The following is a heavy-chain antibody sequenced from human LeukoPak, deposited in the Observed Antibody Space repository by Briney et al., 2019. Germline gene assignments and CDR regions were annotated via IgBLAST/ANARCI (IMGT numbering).Heavy chain of an antibody. J-gene: IGHJ5*02. CDR2: IRSDGSNK. Sequence: GGSLRLSCAASGFTFSSYGMHWVRRAPGKGLEGVAFIRSDGSNKYYADSVKGRFTISRDNSKNTLYLQMNSLRAEDTAVYYCAKDYSKTSYYGSGTYYRPKWFDPWGQGTLVTVSS. D-gene: IGHD3-10*01. CDR3: AKDYSKTSYYGSGTYYRPKWFDP. CDR1: GFTFSSYG. V-gene: IGHV3-30*02.